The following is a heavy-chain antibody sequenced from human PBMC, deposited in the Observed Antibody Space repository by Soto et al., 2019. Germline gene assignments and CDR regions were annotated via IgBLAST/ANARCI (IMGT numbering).Heavy chain of an antibody. CDR1: GGSISSGGYY. J-gene: IGHJ5*02. V-gene: IGHV4-31*03. CDR2: IYYSGST. Sequence: SETLSLTCTVSGGSISSGGYYWSWIRQHPGKGLEWIGYIYYSGSTYYNPSLKSRVTISEDTSKNQFSLKLSSVTAADTAVYYCARAPGAMSWFDPWGQGTLVTVSS. CDR3: ARAPGAMSWFDP. D-gene: IGHD2-2*01.